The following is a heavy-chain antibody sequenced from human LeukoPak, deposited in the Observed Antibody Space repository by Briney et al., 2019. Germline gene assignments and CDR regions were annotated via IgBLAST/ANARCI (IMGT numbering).Heavy chain of an antibody. CDR1: GFTFSSYA. D-gene: IGHD2/OR15-2a*01. CDR3: VSFYETY. Sequence: GGSLRLSCAASGFTFSSYAMHWVRQAPGKGLEWVAVISYDGSNKYYADSVKGRFTISKDNAKNTVYLQMNSLRAEDTAVYYCVSFYETYWGRGTLVTVSS. J-gene: IGHJ4*02. CDR2: ISYDGSNK. V-gene: IGHV3-30-3*01.